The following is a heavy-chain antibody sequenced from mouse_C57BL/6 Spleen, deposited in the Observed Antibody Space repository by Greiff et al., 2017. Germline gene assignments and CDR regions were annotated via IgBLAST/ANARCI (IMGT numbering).Heavy chain of an antibody. V-gene: IGHV1-69*01. CDR1: GYTFTSYW. D-gene: IGHD2-4*01. Sequence: QVQLQQPGAELVMPGASVKLSCKASGYTFTSYWLHWVKQRPGQGLEWIGEIDPSDSYTNYNQKFKGKSTLTVDKSSSTAYMQLSSLTSEDSAVYYCARYTDDYGFAYWGQGTLVTVSA. J-gene: IGHJ3*01. CDR3: ARYTDDYGFAY. CDR2: IDPSDSYT.